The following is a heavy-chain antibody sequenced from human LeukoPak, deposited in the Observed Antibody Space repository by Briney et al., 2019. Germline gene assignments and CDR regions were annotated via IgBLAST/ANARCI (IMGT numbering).Heavy chain of an antibody. Sequence: PSETLSLTCAVYGGSFGGFYWSWIRQSPVKGLEWIGEIIPDGDTTYNPSLESRVTLSADKSKNQFSLRVSSLTAADTAVYYCARGGGGGRSDFEFWGQGTQVTVSS. J-gene: IGHJ4*02. CDR2: IIPDGDT. CDR3: ARGGGGGRSDFEF. D-gene: IGHD6-19*01. CDR1: GGSFGGFY. V-gene: IGHV4-34*01.